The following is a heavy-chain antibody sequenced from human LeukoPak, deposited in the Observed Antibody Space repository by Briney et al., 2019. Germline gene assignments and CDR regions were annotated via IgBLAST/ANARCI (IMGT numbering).Heavy chain of an antibody. CDR3: ARVHSNNWYQSDY. J-gene: IGHJ4*02. CDR1: GYTFTTYG. Sequence: ASMKVSCKASGYTFTTYGVTWVRQAPGQGLEWMGWTSTYNGNTVYAQKFQGRLTVTTDTSTSTVYMELRGLRSDDTAVYYCARVHSNNWYQSDYWGQGTLVTVSS. D-gene: IGHD6-13*01. CDR2: TSTYNGNT. V-gene: IGHV1-18*01.